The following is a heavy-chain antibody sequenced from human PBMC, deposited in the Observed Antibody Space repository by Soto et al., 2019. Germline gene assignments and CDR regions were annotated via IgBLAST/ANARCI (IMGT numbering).Heavy chain of an antibody. V-gene: IGHV1-18*01. CDR3: ARGRDGDY. Sequence: QVHLVQSGAEVKKPGASVKVSCKASGYTFTSYGITWVRQAPGQGLEWMGWISAHNGNTDYAQKLQGRVIVTRDTSTSTAYMELRSLISDDTAVYDWARGRDGDYWGQGALVTVSS. D-gene: IGHD6-6*01. CDR2: ISAHNGNT. J-gene: IGHJ4*02. CDR1: GYTFTSYG.